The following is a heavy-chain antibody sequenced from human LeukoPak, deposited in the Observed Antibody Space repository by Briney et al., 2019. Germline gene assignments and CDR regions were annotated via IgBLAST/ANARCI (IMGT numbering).Heavy chain of an antibody. CDR3: ARGDSSGTYFDY. Sequence: ASVKVSCKASGYTFTGYYMHWVRQAPGQGLEWMGRINPNSGGTNYAQKFQGWVTMTRDTSISTAYMELSRLRSDDTAVYYCARGDSSGTYFDYWGQGTLVTVSS. CDR1: GYTFTGYY. V-gene: IGHV1-2*04. D-gene: IGHD3-22*01. CDR2: INPNSGGT. J-gene: IGHJ4*02.